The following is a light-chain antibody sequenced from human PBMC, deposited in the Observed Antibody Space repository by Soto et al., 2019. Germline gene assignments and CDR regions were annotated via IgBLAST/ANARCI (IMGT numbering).Light chain of an antibody. V-gene: IGKV3-11*01. CDR3: QQRSNWPVT. Sequence: EIVLTQSPGTLSLSPGERATLSCRASQRVSRYLAWYQQKPGQAPRLLIYDASTRATGISARFSGSGSGTDFTLTISSLEPEDFPMYYCQQRSNWPVTFGQGTKVEVK. J-gene: IGKJ1*01. CDR1: QRVSRY. CDR2: DAS.